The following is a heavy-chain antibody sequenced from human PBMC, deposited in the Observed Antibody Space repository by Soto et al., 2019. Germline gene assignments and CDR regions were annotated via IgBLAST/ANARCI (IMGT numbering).Heavy chain of an antibody. CDR1: GHSISGHY. CDR3: AKDLYSYGYASLDY. Sequence: PETLSLTCIVSGHSISGHYWNWIRQPPGKGLEWIGYIYYSGTTVYNPSLRSRVSMSVDTSKNQFSLNLSSVAAADTAVYYCAKDLYSYGYASLDYWGQGTLVTVSS. V-gene: IGHV4-59*11. D-gene: IGHD5-18*01. J-gene: IGHJ4*02. CDR2: IYYSGTT.